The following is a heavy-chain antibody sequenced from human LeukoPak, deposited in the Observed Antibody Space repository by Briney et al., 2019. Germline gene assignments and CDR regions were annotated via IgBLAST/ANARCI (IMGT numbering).Heavy chain of an antibody. V-gene: IGHV6-1*01. CDR1: GDSVSSNSAT. CDR3: ARRGTERYFDY. J-gene: IGHJ4*02. CDR2: TYYRSKWYN. Sequence: LXLTCAISGDSVSSNSATWNWLRQSPSRGLEWLGSTYYRSKWYNDYAVSVKSRITINPDTSKNQFSLQLDSVTPEDTAVYYCARRGTERYFDYWGQGTLVTVSS. D-gene: IGHD1-7*01.